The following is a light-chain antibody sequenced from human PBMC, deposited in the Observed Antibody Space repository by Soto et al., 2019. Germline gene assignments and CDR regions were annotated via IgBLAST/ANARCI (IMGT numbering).Light chain of an antibody. Sequence: DIQMTQSPSTLSAGVGDRVTITCRASQRISTYLNWYQQKPGKAPTLMIYAASSLQSGVPSRFNCRGSGTDFTLTINPLLLQDFATYFCQQCYSSTPPFAQGTNADIK. V-gene: IGKV1-39*01. J-gene: IGKJ1*01. CDR1: QRISTY. CDR2: AAS. CDR3: QQCYSSTPP.